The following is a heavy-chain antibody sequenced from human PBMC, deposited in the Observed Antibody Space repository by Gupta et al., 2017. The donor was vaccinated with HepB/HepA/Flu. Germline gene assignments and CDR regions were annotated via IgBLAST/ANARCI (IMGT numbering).Heavy chain of an antibody. CDR2: IWYDGSNK. CDR3: ARESLSQLLYWGWFDP. CDR1: GFTFSSYG. D-gene: IGHD2-2*02. Sequence: QVQLVESGGGVVQPGRSLRLSCAASGFTFSSYGMHWVRQAPGKGLEWVAVIWYDGSNKYYADSVKGRFTISRDNSKNTLYLQMNSLRAEDTAVYYCARESLSQLLYWGWFDPWGQGTLVTVSS. V-gene: IGHV3-33*01. J-gene: IGHJ5*02.